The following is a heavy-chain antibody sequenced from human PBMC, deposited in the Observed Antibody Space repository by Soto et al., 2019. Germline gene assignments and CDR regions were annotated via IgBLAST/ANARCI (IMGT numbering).Heavy chain of an antibody. Sequence: EVQLLESGGGLVQPGGSLRLSCAASGFTFSSYAISWVRQAPGKGLEWVSAISGTGDSTDYADSVKGRFTVSRYNSKYTLHLQINSLSAEDTAVYYCAKDRDSSGSYYRNYWGQGTLVTVSS. CDR2: ISGTGDST. V-gene: IGHV3-23*01. CDR3: AKDRDSSGSYYRNY. D-gene: IGHD3-22*01. J-gene: IGHJ4*02. CDR1: GFTFSSYA.